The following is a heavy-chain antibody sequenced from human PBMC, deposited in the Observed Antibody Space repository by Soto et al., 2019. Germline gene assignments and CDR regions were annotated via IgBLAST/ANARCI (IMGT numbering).Heavy chain of an antibody. CDR2: INHSGST. CDR3: ARAYSSSWRDSYWFDP. CDR1: GGSFSGYY. J-gene: IGHJ5*02. D-gene: IGHD6-13*01. Sequence: SETLSLTCAVYGGSFSGYYWSWIRQPPGKGLEWIGEINHSGSTNYNPSLKSRVTISVDTSKNQFSLKLSSVTAADTAVYYCARAYSSSWRDSYWFDPWGQGTLVTVS. V-gene: IGHV4-34*01.